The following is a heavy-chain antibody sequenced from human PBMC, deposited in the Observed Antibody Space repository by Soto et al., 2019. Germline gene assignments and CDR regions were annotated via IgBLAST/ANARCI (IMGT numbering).Heavy chain of an antibody. CDR2: IGGRATSA. D-gene: IGHD2-21*01. V-gene: IGHV3-23*01. J-gene: IGHJ4*02. CDR3: AKSRYSDCSGDCYDF. CDR1: GFTFSNYA. Sequence: EVQLLESGGGLVQPGGSLRLSCAASGFTFSNYAMSWVRQAPGKGLEWVSGIGGRATSAYYADSVKGRFAISRDNSYNTLFLQLNSLRAEDTAVYYCAKSRYSDCSGDCYDFWGQGTLVSVSS.